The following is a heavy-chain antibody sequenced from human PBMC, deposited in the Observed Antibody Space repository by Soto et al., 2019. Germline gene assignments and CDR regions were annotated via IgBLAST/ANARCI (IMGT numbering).Heavy chain of an antibody. J-gene: IGHJ6*02. D-gene: IGHD3-10*01. V-gene: IGHV4-30-4*01. CDR1: GASISSGDYY. CDR2: IYYSGST. CDR3: ARSASGRYDMDV. Sequence: QVQLQESGPGLVKPSQTLSLTCTVSGASISSGDYYWSWIRQPPGKGLEWIGYIYYSGSTYYNPSRMSRVAMSVDTSRNQFSLKLTSVTVADTAVYYCARSASGRYDMDVWGQGTTVTVSS.